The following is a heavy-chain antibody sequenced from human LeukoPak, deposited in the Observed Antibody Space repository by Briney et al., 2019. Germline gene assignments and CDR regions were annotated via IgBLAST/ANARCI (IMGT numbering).Heavy chain of an antibody. V-gene: IGHV1-2*02. J-gene: IGHJ5*02. D-gene: IGHD3-10*01. CDR1: GYTFTGYY. CDR2: INPNSGGT. Sequence: ASVKVSCKASGYTFTGYYMHWVRQAPGQGLEWMGWINPNSGGTNYAQKFQGRVTMTRDTFISTAYMELSRLRSDDTAVYYCARVLKTNYYGSGTTSTRWFDPWGQGTLVTVSS. CDR3: ARVLKTNYYGSGTTSTRWFDP.